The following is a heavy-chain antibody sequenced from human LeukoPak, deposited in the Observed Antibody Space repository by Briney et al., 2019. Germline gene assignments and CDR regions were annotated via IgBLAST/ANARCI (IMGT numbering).Heavy chain of an antibody. V-gene: IGHV3-21*01. J-gene: IGHJ5*02. D-gene: IGHD3-10*01. Sequence: GGSLRLSCTASGFTFDDYGMSWVRQAPGKGLEWVSSISSSSSYIYYADSVKGRFTISRDNAKNSLYLQMNSLRAEDTAVYYCGRDGTMVRGLGPVGVDPWGQGTLVTVSS. CDR2: ISSSSSYI. CDR1: GFTFDDYG. CDR3: GRDGTMVRGLGPVGVDP.